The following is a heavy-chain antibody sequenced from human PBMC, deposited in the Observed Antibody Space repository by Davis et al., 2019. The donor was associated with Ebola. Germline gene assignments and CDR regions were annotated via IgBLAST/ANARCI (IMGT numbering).Heavy chain of an antibody. Sequence: GESLKISCAASGFTFSSYAMHWVRQAPGKGLEYVSAISSNGGSTYYANSVKGRFTISRDNSKNTLYLQMGSPRAEDMAVYYCARGAGPSHFDYWGQGTLVTVSS. CDR1: GFTFSSYA. J-gene: IGHJ4*02. CDR2: ISSNGGST. D-gene: IGHD6-19*01. V-gene: IGHV3-64*01. CDR3: ARGAGPSHFDY.